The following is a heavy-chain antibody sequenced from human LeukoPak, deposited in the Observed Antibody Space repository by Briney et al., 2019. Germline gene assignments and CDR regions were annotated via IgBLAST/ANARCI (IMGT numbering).Heavy chain of an antibody. CDR3: ARDPQGATGGFDY. V-gene: IGHV4-4*02. CDR1: GGSISSTNW. Sequence: SGTLSLTCSVSGGSISSTNWWSWVRQPPGKGLEWIGETSHRGSTNYNPSLKSRVTISVDKSKNQFSLKLSSVTAADTAVYYCARDPQGATGGFDYWGQGTLVTVSS. D-gene: IGHD1-26*01. CDR2: TSHRGST. J-gene: IGHJ4*02.